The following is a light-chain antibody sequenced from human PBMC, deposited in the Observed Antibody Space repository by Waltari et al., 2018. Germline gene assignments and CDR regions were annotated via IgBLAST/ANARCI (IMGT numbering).Light chain of an antibody. V-gene: IGKV4-1*01. Sequence: VLFPHKNKGDLAVYQQKPRQPPKLLISWASTRESGVPDRFSGSGSGTHFTLTISSLQAEDVAVYSCQQYYGIPLTFGGGTKVEIK. J-gene: IGKJ4*01. CDR3: QQYYGIPLT. CDR1: VLFPHKNKGD. CDR2: WAS.